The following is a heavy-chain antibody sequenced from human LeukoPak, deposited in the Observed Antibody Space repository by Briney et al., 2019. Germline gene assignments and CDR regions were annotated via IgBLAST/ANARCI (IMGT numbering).Heavy chain of an antibody. CDR2: MNPNSGNT. Sequence: GASVKVSCKASGYTFTSYDINWVRQATGQGLEWMGWMNPNSGNTGYAQKFQGRVTMTRNTSISTAYMELSSLRSEDTAVYYCARSDAITMIVVVTFYYYYGMDVWGQGTTVTVSS. V-gene: IGHV1-8*01. J-gene: IGHJ6*02. CDR1: GYTFTSYD. CDR3: ARSDAITMIVVVTFYYYYGMDV. D-gene: IGHD3-22*01.